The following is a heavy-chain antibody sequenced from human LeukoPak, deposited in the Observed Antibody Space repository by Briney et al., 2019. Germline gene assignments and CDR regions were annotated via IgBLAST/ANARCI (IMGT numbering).Heavy chain of an antibody. V-gene: IGHV4-4*02. J-gene: IGHJ3*02. D-gene: IGHD5-24*01. CDR3: ARLGRSRDGYPNAFDI. CDR2: IYHSGST. Sequence: SGTLSLTCAASGGSISSSNWWSWVRQPPGKGLEWIGEIYHSGSTNYNPSLKSRVTISVDTSKNQFSLKLSSVTAADTAVYYCARLGRSRDGYPNAFDIWGQGTMVTVSS. CDR1: GGSISSSNW.